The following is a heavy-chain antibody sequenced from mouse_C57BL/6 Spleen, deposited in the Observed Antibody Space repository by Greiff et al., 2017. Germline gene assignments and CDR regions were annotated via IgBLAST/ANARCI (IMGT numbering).Heavy chain of an antibody. Sequence: EVQGVESGGGLVKPGGSLKLSCAASGFTFSSYAMSWVRQTPEKRLEWVATISDGGSYTYYPDNVKGRFTISRDNAKNNLYLQMSHLKSEDTAMYYCARELQGYFDVWGTGTTVTVSS. D-gene: IGHD3-2*02. CDR3: ARELQGYFDV. V-gene: IGHV5-4*01. CDR1: GFTFSSYA. J-gene: IGHJ1*03. CDR2: ISDGGSYT.